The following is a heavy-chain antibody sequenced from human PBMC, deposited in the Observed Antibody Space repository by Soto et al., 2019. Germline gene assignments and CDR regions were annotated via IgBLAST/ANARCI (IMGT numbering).Heavy chain of an antibody. J-gene: IGHJ4*02. CDR2: ISKDSGRAT. CDR3: ARFSPNRGDGYNYPFDY. D-gene: IGHD5-12*01. CDR1: GFIFRDWF. Sequence: GGSLRLSCAASGFIFRDWFMSWIRQAPGKGLEWISYISKDSGRATRYADSVKGRFTISRDNAKNSLFLQMNNLTVEDTAVYYCARFSPNRGDGYNYPFDYWGQGTLVTVSS. V-gene: IGHV3-11*01.